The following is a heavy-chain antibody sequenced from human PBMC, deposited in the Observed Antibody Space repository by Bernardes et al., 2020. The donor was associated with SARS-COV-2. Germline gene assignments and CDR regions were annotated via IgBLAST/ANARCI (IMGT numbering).Heavy chain of an antibody. J-gene: IGHJ4*02. CDR3: ATGFGYYGSGSPLY. CDR2: FDPNDGET. CDR1: GYTLTDLP. V-gene: IGHV1-24*01. Sequence: ASVKVSCKVSGYTLTDLPIHWVRQAPGKGLEWMGCFDPNDGETIYSQKFQGRVTMTEDTSTDTAYMELSSLTSEDTAVYYCATGFGYYGSGSPLYWRQGTLVTVSS. D-gene: IGHD3-10*01.